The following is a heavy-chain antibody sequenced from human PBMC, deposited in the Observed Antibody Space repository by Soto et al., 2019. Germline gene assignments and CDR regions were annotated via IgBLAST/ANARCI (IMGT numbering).Heavy chain of an antibody. V-gene: IGHV3-23*01. Sequence: EVQLLESGGGLVQPGGSLRLSCAASGNTFNIYAMTWVRQAPGKGLEWVSSISASGAITYYTDSVKGRLTVSRDNSKNTLYLQMHSLRADDTALYYCAKDPNGDYVGAFDSWGQGTLVNVSS. D-gene: IGHD4-17*01. CDR2: ISASGAIT. CDR1: GNTFNIYA. J-gene: IGHJ4*02. CDR3: AKDPNGDYVGAFDS.